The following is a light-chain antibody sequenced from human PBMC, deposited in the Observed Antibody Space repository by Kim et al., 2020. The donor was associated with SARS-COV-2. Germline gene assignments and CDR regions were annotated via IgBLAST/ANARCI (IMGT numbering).Light chain of an antibody. CDR1: QSVIGNY. CDR3: QQYAASPLYS. J-gene: IGKJ2*03. CDR2: GAF. Sequence: EIVLTQSPGTLSLSPGERATLSCRASQSVIGNYLAWYQQKPGQAPRLLIYGAFTRATGIPDRFSGSGSGTYFTLTISRLEPEDFAVYYCQQYAASPLYSFGQGTKREI. V-gene: IGKV3-20*01.